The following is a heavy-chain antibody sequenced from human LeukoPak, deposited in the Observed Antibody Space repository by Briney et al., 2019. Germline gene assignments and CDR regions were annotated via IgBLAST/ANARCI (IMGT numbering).Heavy chain of an antibody. V-gene: IGHV4-38-2*01. D-gene: IGHD6-19*01. CDR2: IYHSGST. CDR1: GYSISTGYY. CDR3: ARLFRLVPGYYFDY. Sequence: SETLSLTCAVSGYSISTGYYWGWIRQPPGKGLEWIGSIYHSGSTYYNPSLKSRVTISVDTSKNQFSPKLSSVTAADTAVYYCARLFRLVPGYYFDYWGQGTLVTVSS. J-gene: IGHJ4*02.